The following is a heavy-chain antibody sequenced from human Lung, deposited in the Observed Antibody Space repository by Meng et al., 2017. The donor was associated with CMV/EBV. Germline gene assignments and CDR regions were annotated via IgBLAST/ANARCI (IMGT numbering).Heavy chain of an antibody. V-gene: IGHV1-2*02. CDR2: INPSNGGT. J-gene: IGHJ4*02. CDR3: ARGSPITGARTPYYY. CDR1: GYTFTDYY. Sequence: ASXXVSXKASGYTFTDYYMHWVRQAPGQRLEWMGWINPSNGGTDYAQKFQGRVTMTRDTSISTAYIELSRLRSDDTAVYYCARGSPITGARTPYYYWGQGTLVT. D-gene: IGHD1-20*01.